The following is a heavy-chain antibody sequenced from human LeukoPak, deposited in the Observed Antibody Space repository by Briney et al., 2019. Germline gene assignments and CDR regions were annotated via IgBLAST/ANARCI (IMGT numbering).Heavy chain of an antibody. CDR1: GGSFSGYY. CDR3: ARVLTTVTLFDY. Sequence: SETLSLTCAVYGGSFSGYYWSWIRQPPGKGLEWIGEINHSGSTNYNPSLKSRVTISVDTSKNQFSLKLSSVTAADTAVYYCARVLTTVTLFDYWAREPWSPSPQ. V-gene: IGHV4-34*01. J-gene: IGHJ4*02. D-gene: IGHD4-17*01. CDR2: INHSGST.